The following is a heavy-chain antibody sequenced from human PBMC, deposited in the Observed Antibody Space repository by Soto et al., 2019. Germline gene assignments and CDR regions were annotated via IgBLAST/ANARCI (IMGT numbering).Heavy chain of an antibody. J-gene: IGHJ6*02. V-gene: IGHV1-18*01. CDR1: GYTFSRSG. D-gene: IGHD3-16*01. Sequence: QVQLVQSGAEVKKPGASVKVSCKASGYTFSRSGISWVRQAPGQGLEWMGWINGYNGNTNYTQKMQGRITMTTDTPTRTAYMELRSLRSDDTDVYYGARMGDVPYYYYGMDVWGQGTTVIVSS. CDR3: ARMGDVPYYYYGMDV. CDR2: INGYNGNT.